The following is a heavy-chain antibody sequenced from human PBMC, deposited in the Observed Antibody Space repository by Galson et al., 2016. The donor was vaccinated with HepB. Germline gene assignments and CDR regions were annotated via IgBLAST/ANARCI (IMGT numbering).Heavy chain of an antibody. D-gene: IGHD2-15*01. CDR1: GFTFSTYA. CDR2: IKQDGTE. J-gene: IGHJ6*02. Sequence: SLRLSCAGTGFTFSTYAMSWVRQAPGKGLEWVANIKQDGTENYVDSVKGRFTISRDNAESSLYLQMNSLRAEDTAVYYCAKRAHATGDYCGMDVWGQGTTVTVSS. CDR3: AKRAHATGDYCGMDV. V-gene: IGHV3-7*05.